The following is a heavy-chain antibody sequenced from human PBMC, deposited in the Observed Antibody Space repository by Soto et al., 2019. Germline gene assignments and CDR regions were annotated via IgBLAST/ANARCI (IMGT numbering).Heavy chain of an antibody. D-gene: IGHD2-15*01. Sequence: QVQLQESGPGLVKPSETLSLTCTVSGGSISSYYWSWIRQPPGKGLEWIWYIYYSGSTNYNPSLTSRVTISVDTSKNQFSLKLSSVTAADTAVYYCARSYRRYCSGGSCYSYYYYYMDVWGKGTTVTVSS. CDR1: GGSISSYY. CDR2: IYYSGST. V-gene: IGHV4-59*01. CDR3: ARSYRRYCSGGSCYSYYYYYMDV. J-gene: IGHJ6*03.